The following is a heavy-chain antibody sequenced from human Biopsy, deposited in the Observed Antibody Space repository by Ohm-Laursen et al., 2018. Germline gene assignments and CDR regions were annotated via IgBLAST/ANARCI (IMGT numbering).Heavy chain of an antibody. CDR1: GFDFSDYS. V-gene: IGHV3-21*01. CDR3: ARLNSGTYDASDL. D-gene: IGHD1-26*01. J-gene: IGHJ6*02. Sequence: SLRLSCSASGFDFSDYSMSWVRQAPGKGLEWVSSVTTTSSYIYYADSVKGRFTISRDNAKNSLYLQMNSLRAEDTAVYYCARLNSGTYDASDLWGQGTTVTVSS. CDR2: VTTTSSYI.